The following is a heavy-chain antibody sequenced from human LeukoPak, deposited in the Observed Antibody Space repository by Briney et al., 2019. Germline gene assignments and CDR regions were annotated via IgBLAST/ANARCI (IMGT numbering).Heavy chain of an antibody. CDR3: AREGGANYYDSIVYFDY. CDR2: IYYSRST. CDR1: GGSISSYY. D-gene: IGHD3-22*01. J-gene: IGHJ4*02. Sequence: SETLSLTCTVSGGSISSYYWSWIRQPPGKGLEWIGYIYYSRSTNYNPSLKSRVTISVDTSKNQFSLKLSSVTAADTAVYYCAREGGANYYDSIVYFDYWGQGTLVTVSS. V-gene: IGHV4-59*01.